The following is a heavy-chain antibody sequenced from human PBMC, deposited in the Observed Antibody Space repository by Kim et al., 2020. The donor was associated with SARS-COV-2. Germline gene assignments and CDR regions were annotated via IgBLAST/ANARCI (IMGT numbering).Heavy chain of an antibody. CDR1: GGSVNSGNYY. CDR3: TRGAPYGSGIGRSFDP. J-gene: IGHJ5*02. V-gene: IGHV4-61*03. CDR2: IFYSGST. D-gene: IGHD3-10*01. Sequence: SETLSLTCTVSGGSVNSGNYYWSWIRQPPGKGLEWIGYIFYSGSTTCNPSLTSRVIMSVDTSKNHFSLKLNSVTAADTAIYYCTRGAPYGSGIGRSFDPWGQGTLVTVSS.